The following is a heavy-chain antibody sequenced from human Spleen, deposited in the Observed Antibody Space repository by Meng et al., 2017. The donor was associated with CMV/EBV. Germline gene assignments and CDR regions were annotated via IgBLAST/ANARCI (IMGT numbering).Heavy chain of an antibody. CDR3: AREGNQPITTSNWFDP. CDR2: ISYSGST. Sequence: SISSGHSYWTWVRQPPGKGQEWIGYISYSGSTYINLSLRSRVSISADTSTNQFSLKWSSVTAADTAVYYCAREGNQPITTSNWFDPWGQGTLVTVSS. CDR1: SISSGHSY. V-gene: IGHV4-30-4*08. D-gene: IGHD1-14*01. J-gene: IGHJ5*02.